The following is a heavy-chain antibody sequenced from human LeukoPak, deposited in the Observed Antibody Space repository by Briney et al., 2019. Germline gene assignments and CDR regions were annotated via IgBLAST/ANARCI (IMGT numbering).Heavy chain of an antibody. Sequence: ASVKVSCKASGGTFSSYAISWVRQAPGQGLEWMGGISAYNGNTNYAQKLQGRVTMTTDTSTSTAYMELRSLRSDDTAVYYCARDRPYYDILTGYYNPHFDYWGQGALVTVSS. CDR1: GGTFSSYA. V-gene: IGHV1-18*01. CDR3: ARDRPYYDILTGYYNPHFDY. CDR2: ISAYNGNT. J-gene: IGHJ4*02. D-gene: IGHD3-9*01.